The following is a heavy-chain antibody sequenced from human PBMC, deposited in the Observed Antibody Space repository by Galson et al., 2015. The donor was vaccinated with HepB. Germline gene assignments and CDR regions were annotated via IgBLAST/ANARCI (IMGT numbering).Heavy chain of an antibody. CDR3: AREQPRGDDFWSGYCQNWFDP. V-gene: IGHV5-51*01. D-gene: IGHD3-3*01. J-gene: IGHJ5*02. CDR2: IYPGDSDT. Sequence: QSGAEVKKPGESLKISCKGSGYSFTSYWICWVRQMPGKGLEWMGIIYPGDSDTRYRPSFQGQVTISAYKSISTAYLQWSSLKASDTAMYYCAREQPRGDDFWSGYCQNWFDPWGQGTLVAVSS. CDR1: GYSFTSYW.